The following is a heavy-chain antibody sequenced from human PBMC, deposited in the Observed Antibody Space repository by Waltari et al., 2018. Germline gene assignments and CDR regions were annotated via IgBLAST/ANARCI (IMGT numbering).Heavy chain of an antibody. V-gene: IGHV4-34*01. CDR2: INHRGST. D-gene: IGHD3-16*01. J-gene: IGHJ5*02. CDR3: ARGRALITPLKNNWFDP. Sequence: QVQLQQWGAGLLKPSETLSLTCAVYGGSFSGYYWSWLRQPPGKGLEWIGEINHRGSTNYNPSLKSRVTISVDTSKNQFSLKLSSVTAADTAVYYCARGRALITPLKNNWFDPWGQGTLVTVSS. CDR1: GGSFSGYY.